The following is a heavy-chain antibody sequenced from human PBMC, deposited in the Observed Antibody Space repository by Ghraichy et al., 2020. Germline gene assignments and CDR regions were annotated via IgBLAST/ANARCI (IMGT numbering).Heavy chain of an antibody. CDR3: ARHKANRGYFDY. CDR2: IYTSGST. D-gene: IGHD1-14*01. V-gene: IGHV4-4*09. CDR1: GGSISSYY. Sequence: SETLSLTCTVSGGSISSYYWSWIRQPPGKGLEWIGYIYTSGSTNYNPSLKSRVTISVDTSKNQFSLKLSSVTAEDTAVYYCARHKANRGYFDYWGQGTLVTVSS. J-gene: IGHJ4*02.